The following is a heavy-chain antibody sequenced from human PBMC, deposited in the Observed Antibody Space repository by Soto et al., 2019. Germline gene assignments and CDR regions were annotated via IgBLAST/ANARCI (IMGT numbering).Heavy chain of an antibody. J-gene: IGHJ4*02. CDR3: ARVISGRYYSDY. CDR1: GYTFTSYG. V-gene: IGHV1-18*04. D-gene: IGHD6-19*01. Sequence: ASVKVSCKASGYTFTSYGVNWVRQAPGQGLEWMGWISVYNGNTKYAENLQGRVTMTADTSTSTAYMELVSLASDDTAVYYCARVISGRYYSDYWGQGTLVTVSS. CDR2: ISVYNGNT.